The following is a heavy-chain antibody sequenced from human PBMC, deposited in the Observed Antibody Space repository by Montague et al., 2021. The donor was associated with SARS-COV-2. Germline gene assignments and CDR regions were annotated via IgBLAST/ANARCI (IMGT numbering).Heavy chain of an antibody. J-gene: IGHJ4*02. CDR1: GGSFSGHY. CDR3: ARGARQGYGFRLGSFDY. CDR2: ISHSGST. V-gene: IGHV4-34*01. D-gene: IGHD3-10*01. Sequence: SETLSLTCAVYGGSFSGHYWNWIRQPPGKGLEWIGEISHSGSTNNSPSLKSRVTMSVDTSKNQFSLKLSSVTAADTAVYYCARGARQGYGFRLGSFDYWGQGTLVIVSS.